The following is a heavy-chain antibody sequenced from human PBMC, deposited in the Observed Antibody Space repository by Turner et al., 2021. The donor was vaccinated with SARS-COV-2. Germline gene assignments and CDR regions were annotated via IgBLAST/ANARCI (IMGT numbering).Heavy chain of an antibody. J-gene: IGHJ4*02. CDR3: ARHLVATIFDY. CDR2: IYWDDDK. Sequence: QITLKESGPTLVKPTQTLTLTCTFPGFSPSTSGAGVGWIRQPPGKALEWLALIYWDDDKRYSPSLKTRLTITKDTSKNQVVLTMTNMDPVDTATYYGARHLVATIFDYWGQGTLVTVSS. CDR1: GFSPSTSGAG. D-gene: IGHD5-12*01. V-gene: IGHV2-5*02.